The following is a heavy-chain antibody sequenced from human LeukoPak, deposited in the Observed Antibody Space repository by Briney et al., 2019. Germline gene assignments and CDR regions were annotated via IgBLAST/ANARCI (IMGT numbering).Heavy chain of an antibody. Sequence: GGSLRLSCAASGFTFSSYGMHWVRQAPGKGLEWVAFIRYDGSNKYYADSVKGRFTISRDNSKNTLYLHVNSLRPEDTAVYYCARADSSIAARLSRSSIFNYYYYMGVWGKGTTVTVSS. V-gene: IGHV3-30*02. CDR2: IRYDGSNK. CDR1: GFTFSSYG. CDR3: ARADSSIAARLSRSSIFNYYYYMGV. J-gene: IGHJ6*03. D-gene: IGHD6-6*01.